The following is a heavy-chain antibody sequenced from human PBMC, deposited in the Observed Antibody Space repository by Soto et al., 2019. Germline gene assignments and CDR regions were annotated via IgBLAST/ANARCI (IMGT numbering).Heavy chain of an antibody. D-gene: IGHD3-10*01. CDR3: ARGRVLLWFGENYYMDV. Sequence: ASVKVSCKASGYTFTSYDINWVRQATGQGLEWMGWMNPNSGNTGYAQKFQGRVTMTRNTSISTAYMELSSLRSEDTAVYYCARGRVLLWFGENYYMDVWGKGTTVTVS. CDR2: MNPNSGNT. J-gene: IGHJ6*03. V-gene: IGHV1-8*01. CDR1: GYTFTSYD.